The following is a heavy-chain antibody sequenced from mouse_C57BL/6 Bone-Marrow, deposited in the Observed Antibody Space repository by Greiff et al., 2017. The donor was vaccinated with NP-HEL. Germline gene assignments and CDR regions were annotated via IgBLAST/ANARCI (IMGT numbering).Heavy chain of an antibody. J-gene: IGHJ3*01. CDR2: ISYDGSN. Sequence: EVHLVESGPGLVKPSQSLSLTCSVTGYSITSGYYWNWIRQFPGNKLEWMGYISYDGSNNYNPSLKNRISITRDTSKNTFFLKLNSVTTEDTATYYCARVDGDYAWFAYWGQGTLVTVSA. CDR1: GYSITSGYY. CDR3: ARVDGDYAWFAY. D-gene: IGHD2-13*01. V-gene: IGHV3-6*01.